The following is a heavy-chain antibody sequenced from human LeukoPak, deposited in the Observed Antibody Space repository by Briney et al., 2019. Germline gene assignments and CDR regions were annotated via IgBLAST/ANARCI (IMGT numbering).Heavy chain of an antibody. J-gene: IGHJ4*02. V-gene: IGHV4-59*01. D-gene: IGHD5-24*01. CDR2: VHYSGST. Sequence: SETLSLTCTVSGGSIINYYWSWIRQPPGKGLGWIGYVHYSGSTKYNPSLKSRLTISVDTSNNHFSLRLSSVTAADTAVYFCARVHPDGYSAYWGQGILVTVSS. CDR3: ARVHPDGYSAY. CDR1: GGSIINYY.